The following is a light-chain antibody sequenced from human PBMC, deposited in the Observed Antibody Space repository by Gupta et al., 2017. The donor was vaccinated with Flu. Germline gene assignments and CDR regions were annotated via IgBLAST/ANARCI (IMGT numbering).Light chain of an antibody. CDR2: GNS. CDR1: SSNIGAGYD. J-gene: IGLJ3*02. CDR3: QSYDSSLSGSV. V-gene: IGLV1-40*01. Sequence: SVLTQPPSVSGAPGQRVTISCTVSSSNIGAGYDVHWYQQFPGTAPKLLIYGNSNRPSGVPDRFSGSKSGTSASLAITGLQAEYEADYYCQSYDSSLSGSVFGGGTKLTVL.